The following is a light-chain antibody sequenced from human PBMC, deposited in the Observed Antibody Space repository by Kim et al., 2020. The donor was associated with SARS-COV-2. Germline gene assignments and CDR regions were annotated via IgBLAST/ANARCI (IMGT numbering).Light chain of an antibody. CDR3: QQYNSYWT. V-gene: IGKV1-5*01. J-gene: IGKJ1*01. CDR1: QSISSW. CDR2: DAS. Sequence: SASVGDRVPITCRASQSISSWLAWYQQKPGKAPKLLIYDASNLESGVPSRFSGSGSGTEFSLTISSLQPDDFATYYCQQYNSYWTFGQGTKVEIK.